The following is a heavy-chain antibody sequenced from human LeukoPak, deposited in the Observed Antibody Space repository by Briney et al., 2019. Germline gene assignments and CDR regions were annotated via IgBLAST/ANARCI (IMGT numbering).Heavy chain of an antibody. Sequence: PSETLSLTCAVYGGSFSGDYWSWIRQPPGKGLEWIGEINHSGSTSYNPSLKSRVTISIDISKNQFSLKLSSVTAADTAVYYCAKSNGYGLVDIWGQGTMVTVSS. CDR2: INHSGST. J-gene: IGHJ3*02. D-gene: IGHD3-10*01. V-gene: IGHV4-34*01. CDR1: GGSFSGDY. CDR3: AKSNGYGLVDI.